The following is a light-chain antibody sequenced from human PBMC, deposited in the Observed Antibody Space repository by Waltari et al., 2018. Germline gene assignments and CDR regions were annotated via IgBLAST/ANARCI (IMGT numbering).Light chain of an antibody. CDR1: QSVLYSSNNKNY. V-gene: IGKV4-1*01. Sequence: DIVMTQSPDSLAVSLGERATINCKSSQSVLYSSNNKNYLAWYQQKPGQPPKLLLYWASTRESGVPDRLSGSGSGTDFTLTISSLQAEDVAVYYCQQYYSTPRTFGQGTRLEIK. CDR3: QQYYSTPRT. CDR2: WAS. J-gene: IGKJ5*01.